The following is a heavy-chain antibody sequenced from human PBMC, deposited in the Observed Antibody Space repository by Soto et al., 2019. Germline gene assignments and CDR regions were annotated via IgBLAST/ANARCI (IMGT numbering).Heavy chain of an antibody. CDR2: ISGSGGST. Sequence: PRGALRISCAGSGVNLSRYGMRWVRQAPGKGLEWVSAISGSGGSTYYADSVKGRFTISRDNSKNTLYLQMNSLRAEDTAVYYCAKGLGAINYPGPYWGQGTLVTVSS. J-gene: IGHJ4*02. V-gene: IGHV3-23*01. D-gene: IGHD1-26*01. CDR3: AKGLGAINYPGPY. CDR1: GVNLSRYG.